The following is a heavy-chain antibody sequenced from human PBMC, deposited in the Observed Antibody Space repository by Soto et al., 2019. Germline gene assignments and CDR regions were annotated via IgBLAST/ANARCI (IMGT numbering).Heavy chain of an antibody. CDR3: AKEIFAAAYAATSAFDL. D-gene: IGHD2-8*01. Sequence: GESLKISCAASGFTFGSHAMGWLRQAPGTGPEWVAFVDGSGGDTSYADSVKGRFTISRDNSDNSLFLHMNSLRAEDTGRYFCAKEIFAAAYAATSAFDLWGQGTLVSVSS. J-gene: IGHJ4*02. CDR2: VDGSGGDT. V-gene: IGHV3-23*01. CDR1: GFTFGSHA.